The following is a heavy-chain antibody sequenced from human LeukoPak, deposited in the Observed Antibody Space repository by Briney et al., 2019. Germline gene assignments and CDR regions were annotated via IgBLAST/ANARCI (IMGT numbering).Heavy chain of an antibody. D-gene: IGHD2-15*01. CDR3: ARDVGKAYLDY. Sequence: GGSLRLSCAASGFTFSSYSMKWVRPAPGKGLEWVSSISSSSVYIDYADSVKGRFTISRDNAKNSLYLQMASLRAEDTAVYYCARDVGKAYLDYWGQGTLVTVSS. CDR2: ISSSSVYI. J-gene: IGHJ4*02. V-gene: IGHV3-21*01. CDR1: GFTFSSYS.